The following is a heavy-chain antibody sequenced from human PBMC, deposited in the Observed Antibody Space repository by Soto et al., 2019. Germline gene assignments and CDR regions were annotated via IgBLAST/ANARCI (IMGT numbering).Heavy chain of an antibody. CDR2: INTANDNT. Sequence: QVQLVQSGAEVKKPGASVKVSCRASGYTFTSYAIHWVRQAPGQRPEWMGWINTANDNTKYSQKFQGRVTITRDTSASIVYMDLSSLRSEDTAVYYCARGSSGSYFDYWGQGTLVTVSS. CDR1: GYTFTSYA. D-gene: IGHD6-25*01. CDR3: ARGSSGSYFDY. J-gene: IGHJ4*02. V-gene: IGHV1-3*04.